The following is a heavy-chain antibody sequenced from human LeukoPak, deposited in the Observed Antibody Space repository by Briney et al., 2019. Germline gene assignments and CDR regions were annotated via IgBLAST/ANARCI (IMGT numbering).Heavy chain of an antibody. V-gene: IGHV3-21*01. J-gene: IGHJ6*04. CDR3: ARATVTTIPLHYYGMDV. Sequence: GGSLRLSCAASGFTFSTYDMHWVRQGTGEGLEWVSSISSSSSYIYYADSVKGRFTISRDNAKNSLYLQMDSLRAEDTAVYYCARATVTTIPLHYYGMDVWGKGTTVTVSS. D-gene: IGHD4-17*01. CDR2: ISSSSSYI. CDR1: GFTFSTYD.